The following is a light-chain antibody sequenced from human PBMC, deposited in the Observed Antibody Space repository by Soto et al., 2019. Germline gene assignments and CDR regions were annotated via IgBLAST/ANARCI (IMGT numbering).Light chain of an antibody. Sequence: QSVLTQPPSVSGAPGQRVTISCTGNSSNIGAGYDVHWYQQLPGKAPKLLIFGNSHRPSGVPDRFFGSKSGTSASLAITGLQAEDEAAYYCQSYDRSLSGSVFGGGTKLTVL. CDR3: QSYDRSLSGSV. CDR2: GNS. V-gene: IGLV1-40*01. J-gene: IGLJ3*02. CDR1: SSNIGAGYD.